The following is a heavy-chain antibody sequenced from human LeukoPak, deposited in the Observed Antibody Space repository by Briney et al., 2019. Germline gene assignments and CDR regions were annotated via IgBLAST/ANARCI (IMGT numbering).Heavy chain of an antibody. V-gene: IGHV3-74*01. D-gene: IGHD5-24*01. CDR3: ARDRGTGYNTFDY. CDR2: INGDGSST. CDR1: GFTFSSYW. J-gene: IGHJ4*02. Sequence: HPGGSLRLPCAASGFTFSSYWMHWVRQAPGKGLVWVSRINGDGSSTSYADSVKGRFTISRDNAKNTLYLQMNSLRAEDTAVYYCARDRGTGYNTFDYWGQGTLVTVSS.